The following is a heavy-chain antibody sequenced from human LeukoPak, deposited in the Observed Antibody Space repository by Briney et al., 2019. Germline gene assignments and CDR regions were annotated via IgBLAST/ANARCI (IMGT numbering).Heavy chain of an antibody. CDR1: GITLSHYG. CDR2: ISDSGGRT. V-gene: IGHV3-23*01. Sequence: PGGSLRLSCAVSGITLSHYGMSWVRQAPGKGLEWVAGISDSGGRTNYADSVKGRFTISRDNPKNTLYLQMNSLRAEDTAVYFWAKRGVVIRVILVGFHKEAYYFDSWGQGALVTVSS. J-gene: IGHJ4*02. D-gene: IGHD3-22*01. CDR3: AKRGVVIRVILVGFHKEAYYFDS.